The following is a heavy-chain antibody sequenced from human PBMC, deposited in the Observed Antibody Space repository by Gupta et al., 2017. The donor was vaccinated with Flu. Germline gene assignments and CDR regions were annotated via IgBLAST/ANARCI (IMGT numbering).Heavy chain of an antibody. CDR3: ATYDMDV. J-gene: IGHJ6*02. CDR2: INWKGNGT. V-gene: IGHV3-20*03. CDR1: G. Sequence: GMAWVRQAPGKGLEWVAGINWKGNGTGYADSVKGRFTISRDNAKNSLYLQMNSLRVEDTALYYCATYDMDVWGQGTTVTVSS.